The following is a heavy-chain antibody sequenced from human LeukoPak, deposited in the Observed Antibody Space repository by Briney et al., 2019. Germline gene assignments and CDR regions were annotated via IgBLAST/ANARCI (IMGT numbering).Heavy chain of an antibody. CDR2: ISYDGSNK. CDR1: GITFSSYA. V-gene: IGHV3-30*04. Sequence: PGGSLRLSCAASGITFSSYAMHWVRQAPGKGLEWVAVISYDGSNKYYADSVKGRFTISRDNSKNTLYLQMNSLRAEDTAVYYCARGALDAATPFDSWGQGTLVTVSS. D-gene: IGHD2-15*01. J-gene: IGHJ5*01. CDR3: ARGALDAATPFDS.